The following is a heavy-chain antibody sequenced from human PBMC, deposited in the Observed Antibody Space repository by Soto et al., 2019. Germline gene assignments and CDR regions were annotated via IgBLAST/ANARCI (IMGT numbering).Heavy chain of an antibody. V-gene: IGHV3-30*18. CDR2: ISYDGSNK. CDR3: AKDASRGWYYYYYGMDV. CDR1: GFTFSSYG. D-gene: IGHD6-19*01. Sequence: SLRLSCAASGFTFSSYGMHWVRQAPGKGLEWVAVISYDGSNKYYADSVKGRFTISRDNSKNTLYLQMNSLRAEDTAVYYCAKDASRGWYYYYYGMDVWGQGTTVTVSS. J-gene: IGHJ6*02.